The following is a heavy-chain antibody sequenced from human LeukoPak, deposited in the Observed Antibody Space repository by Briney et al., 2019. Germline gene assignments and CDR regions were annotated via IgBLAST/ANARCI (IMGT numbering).Heavy chain of an antibody. D-gene: IGHD3-16*01. Sequence: SETLSLTCTVSGGSISSGGYYWSWIRQHPGKGLEWIGYIYYSGSTYYNPSLKSRVTIPVDTSKNQFSLKLSSVTAADTAVYYCARTGIYDRDYWGQGTLVTVSS. CDR1: GGSISSGGYY. CDR3: ARTGIYDRDY. V-gene: IGHV4-31*03. J-gene: IGHJ4*02. CDR2: IYYSGST.